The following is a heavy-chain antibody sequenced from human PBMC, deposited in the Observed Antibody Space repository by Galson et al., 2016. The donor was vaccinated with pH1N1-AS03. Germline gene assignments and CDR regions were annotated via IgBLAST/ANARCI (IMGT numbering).Heavy chain of an antibody. CDR3: ARAYYGDFADWFDP. CDR1: GFSLSTSGVG. CDR2: IYWNDDI. Sequence: PALVKPTQTLTLTCTFSGFSLSTSGVGVGWIRQAPGKALEWLAIIYWNDDIRYSPSLRNRLTITKGTSKSQVVLTMTNMDPVDTATYFCARAYYGDFADWFDPWGRGTLVTVSS. D-gene: IGHD4-17*01. J-gene: IGHJ5*02. V-gene: IGHV2-5*01.